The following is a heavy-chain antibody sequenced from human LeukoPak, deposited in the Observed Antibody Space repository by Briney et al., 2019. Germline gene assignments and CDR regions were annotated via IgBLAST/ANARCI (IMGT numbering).Heavy chain of an antibody. CDR2: INPSGGST. J-gene: IGHJ4*02. Sequence: GASVKVSCTASGYTFTSYYMHWVRQAPGQGLEWMGIINPSGGSTSYAQKFQGRVTMTRDTSTSTVYMELSSLRSEDTAVYYCARVAYDYVWGSYSHYFDYWGQGTLVTVSS. CDR3: ARVAYDYVWGSYSHYFDY. CDR1: GYTFTSYY. D-gene: IGHD3-16*01. V-gene: IGHV1-46*01.